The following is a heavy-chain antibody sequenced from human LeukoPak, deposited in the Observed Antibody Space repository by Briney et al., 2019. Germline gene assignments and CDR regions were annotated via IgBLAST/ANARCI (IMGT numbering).Heavy chain of an antibody. CDR3: ARDRGYCSSTSCYNNWFDP. CDR2: INPNSGGT. CDR1: GYTFTGYY. V-gene: IGHV1-2*02. J-gene: IGHJ5*02. D-gene: IGHD2-2*01. Sequence: GASVKVSCKASGYTFTGYYMHWVRRAPGQGLEWMEWINPNSGGTNYAQKFQGRVTMTRDTSISTAYMELSRLRSDDTAVYYCARDRGYCSSTSCYNNWFDPWGQGTLVTVSS.